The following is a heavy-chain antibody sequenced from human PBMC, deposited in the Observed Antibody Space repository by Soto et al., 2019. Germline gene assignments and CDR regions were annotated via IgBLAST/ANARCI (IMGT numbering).Heavy chain of an antibody. CDR1: GGSISSGGYY. D-gene: IGHD2-15*01. V-gene: IGHV4-31*03. CDR3: ARWRLGYCSGGSCYPAFDY. J-gene: IGHJ4*02. Sequence: QVQLQESGPGLVKPSQTLCLTCTVSGGSISSGGYYWSWIRQHPGKGLEWIGYIYYSGSTYYNPSLKSRVTISVDTSKNQFSLKLSSVTAADTAVYYCARWRLGYCSGGSCYPAFDYWGQGTLVTVSS. CDR2: IYYSGST.